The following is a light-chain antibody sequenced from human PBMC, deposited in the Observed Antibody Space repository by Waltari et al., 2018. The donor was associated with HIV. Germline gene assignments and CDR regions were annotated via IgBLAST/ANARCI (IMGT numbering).Light chain of an antibody. V-gene: IGLV3-1*01. CDR1: KLGDKY. CDR3: RAWGSNTAV. CDR2: EDK. J-gene: IGLJ2*01. Sequence: SYELTQPPSVSVSPGQTASVTCSADKLGDKYVSWYQQKPGQSPVVVSYEDKKRPSGIPERFSGSNSGNTATLTISGTQAMDEADYYCRAWGSNTAVFGGGTKLTVL.